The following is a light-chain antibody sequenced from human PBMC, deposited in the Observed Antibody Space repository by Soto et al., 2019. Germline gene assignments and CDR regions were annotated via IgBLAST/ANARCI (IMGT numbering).Light chain of an antibody. Sequence: EIVLTQSPGTLSLSPGERATRSCRASQSVSSSYLAWYQQKPGQAPRLLIYGASSRATGIPDRFSGSRSGIDFTLTISRLEPEDFAVYYCQQYGSSPCTFGQGTKLEIK. CDR2: GAS. V-gene: IGKV3-20*01. CDR1: QSVSSSY. CDR3: QQYGSSPCT. J-gene: IGKJ2*02.